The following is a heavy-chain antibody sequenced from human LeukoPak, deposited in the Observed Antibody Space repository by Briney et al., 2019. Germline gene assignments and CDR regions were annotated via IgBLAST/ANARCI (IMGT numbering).Heavy chain of an antibody. D-gene: IGHD1-1*01. CDR1: GGSLSSGGYY. J-gene: IGHJ4*02. Sequence: PSQTLSLTCTLSGGSLSSGGYYWGWIRQHPGTGLEWVGYIYYSGSTYYNPSLKSRVTISVDTSKNQISLKLSSVTAADTAVYYCARGGIGNDYWGQGTLVTVSS. V-gene: IGHV4-31*03. CDR2: IYYSGST. CDR3: ARGGIGNDY.